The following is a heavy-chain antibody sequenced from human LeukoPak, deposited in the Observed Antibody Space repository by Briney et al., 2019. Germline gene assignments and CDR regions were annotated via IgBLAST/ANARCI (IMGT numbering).Heavy chain of an antibody. CDR2: IYSSGTT. CDR3: ARGGLPRENWFDP. CDR1: GGSISRYY. J-gene: IGHJ5*02. Sequence: SETLSLTCTVSGGSISRYYWNWIRQPAGKGLEWIGRIYSSGTTSYNSSLKSRVTMSVDTSKNQFSLKLSSVTAADTAVYYCARGGLPRENWFDPWGQGTLVTVSS. D-gene: IGHD1-26*01. V-gene: IGHV4-4*07.